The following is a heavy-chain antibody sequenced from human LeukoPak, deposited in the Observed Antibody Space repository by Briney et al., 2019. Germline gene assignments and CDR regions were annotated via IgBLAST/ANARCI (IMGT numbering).Heavy chain of an antibody. V-gene: IGHV1-69*13. D-gene: IGHD5-12*01. CDR1: GGTFSSYA. CDR2: IIPIFGTA. Sequence: ASVKVSCKASGGTFSSYAISWVRQAPGQGLEWMGGIIPIFGTANYAQKFQGRVTITADESTSTAYKELSSLRSEDTAVYYCARDEGIVATIRYWGQGTLVTVSS. J-gene: IGHJ4*02. CDR3: ARDEGIVATIRY.